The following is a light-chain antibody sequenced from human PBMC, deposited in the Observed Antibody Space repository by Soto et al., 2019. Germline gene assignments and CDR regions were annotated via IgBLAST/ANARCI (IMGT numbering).Light chain of an antibody. CDR3: QQDYNLPWT. CDR1: QRVSSSY. V-gene: IGKV3D-7*01. CDR2: GAS. Sequence: PGERVTLSCRASQRVSSSYLTWYHQKPGQAPRLLIYGASTRATSIPARFSDSGSGTDFTLTISSLQPEDFAVYYCQQDYNLPWTFGQGTKVEIK. J-gene: IGKJ1*01.